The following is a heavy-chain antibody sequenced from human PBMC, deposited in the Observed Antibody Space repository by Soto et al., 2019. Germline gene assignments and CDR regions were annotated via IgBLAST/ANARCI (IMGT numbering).Heavy chain of an antibody. Sequence: PGGSLRLSCAASGFTFNTYAMHWVRQAPGKGLEWVAVISYDGTSKYYADSVKGRFTISRDISNNTLYLQMNSLRAEDTAIYYCARSQNYDILTGYSYYFDYWGQGTQVTVSS. CDR1: GFTFNTYA. CDR3: ARSQNYDILTGYSYYFDY. CDR2: ISYDGTSK. D-gene: IGHD3-9*01. J-gene: IGHJ4*02. V-gene: IGHV3-30-3*01.